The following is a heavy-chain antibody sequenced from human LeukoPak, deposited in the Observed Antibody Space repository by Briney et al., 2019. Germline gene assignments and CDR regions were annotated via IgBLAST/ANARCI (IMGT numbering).Heavy chain of an antibody. CDR3: ALWFGELRGYYYGMDV. J-gene: IGHJ6*02. Sequence: SQTLSLTCTVSGGSISSGDYYWSWIRQPPGKGLEWIGYIYYSGSTYYNPSLKSRVTISVDTSKNQFSLKLSSVTAADTAVYYCALWFGELRGYYYGMDVWGQGTTVTVSS. CDR1: GGSISSGDYY. D-gene: IGHD3-10*01. V-gene: IGHV4-30-4*01. CDR2: IYYSGST.